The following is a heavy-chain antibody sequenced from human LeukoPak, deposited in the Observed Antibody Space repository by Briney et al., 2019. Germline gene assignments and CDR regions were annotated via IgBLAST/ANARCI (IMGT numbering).Heavy chain of an antibody. CDR1: GDSVSSGFYY. Sequence: PSETLSLTCTVSGDSVSSGFYYWSWIRQPPGKGLEWIGYIYYSGSTNYNPSLKSRVTISVDTSKNQFSLKLSSVTAADTAVYYCARHYYDSSGSPFDYWGQGTLVTVSS. J-gene: IGHJ4*02. CDR2: IYYSGST. D-gene: IGHD3-22*01. V-gene: IGHV4-61*01. CDR3: ARHYYDSSGSPFDY.